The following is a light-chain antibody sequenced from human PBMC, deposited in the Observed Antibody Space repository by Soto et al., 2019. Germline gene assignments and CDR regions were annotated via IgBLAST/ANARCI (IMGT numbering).Light chain of an antibody. CDR2: END. V-gene: IGLV1-51*02. CDR3: GTWDSSLSAGM. Sequence: QSVLTQPPSVSAAPGQKVTIPCSGSSSNIGNNYVSWYQQFPGTAPKLLIYENDKRPSGIPDRFSGSKSGTSATLGITGLQTGDEADYYCGTWDSSLSAGMFGGGTKVTVL. CDR1: SSNIGNNY. J-gene: IGLJ3*02.